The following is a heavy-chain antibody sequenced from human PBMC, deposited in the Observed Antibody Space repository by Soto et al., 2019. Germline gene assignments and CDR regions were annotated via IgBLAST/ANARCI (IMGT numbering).Heavy chain of an antibody. CDR2: IRSQNFGATP. CDR3: ARDVDADFRTDFDY. Sequence: PGGSLRLSCTGSGFRFGEYAMSWFRQAPGKGPEWVGVIRSQNFGATPEYAASVKGRFTISRDNAENSVYLEMDRLRAEDTALYYCARDVDADFRTDFDYWGRGTLVTVSS. D-gene: IGHD4-17*01. CDR1: GFRFGEYA. J-gene: IGHJ4*02. V-gene: IGHV3-49*03.